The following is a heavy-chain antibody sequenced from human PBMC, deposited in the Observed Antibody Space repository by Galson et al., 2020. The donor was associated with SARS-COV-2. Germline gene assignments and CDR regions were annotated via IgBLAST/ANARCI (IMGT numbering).Heavy chain of an antibody. V-gene: IGHV3-30*18. Sequence: GESLKISCAASGFTLSSYGMHWVRQAPGKGLEWVAVISYDGSNKYYADSVKGRFTISRDNSKNTLYLQMNSLRAEDTAVYYCAKDEQCSGGSCYSGGFDYWGQGTLVTFSS. D-gene: IGHD2-15*01. CDR3: AKDEQCSGGSCYSGGFDY. CDR2: ISYDGSNK. CDR1: GFTLSSYG. J-gene: IGHJ4*02.